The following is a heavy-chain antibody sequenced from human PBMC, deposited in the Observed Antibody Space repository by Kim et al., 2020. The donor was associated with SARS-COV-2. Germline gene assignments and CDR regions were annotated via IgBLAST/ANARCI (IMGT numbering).Heavy chain of an antibody. J-gene: IGHJ6*02. CDR1: GGSISSGGYY. CDR3: ARDPKYYYDSSGYSHYYGMDV. D-gene: IGHD3-22*01. V-gene: IGHV4-31*03. CDR2: IYYSGST. Sequence: SETLSLTCTVSGGSISSGGYYWSWIRQHPGKGLEWIGYIYYSGSTYYNPSLKSRVTISVDTSKNQFSLKLSSVTAADTAVYYCARDPKYYYDSSGYSHYYGMDVWGQGTTVTVSS.